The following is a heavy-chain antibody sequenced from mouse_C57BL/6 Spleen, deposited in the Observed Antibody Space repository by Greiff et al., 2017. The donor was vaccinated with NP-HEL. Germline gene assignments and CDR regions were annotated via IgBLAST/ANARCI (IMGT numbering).Heavy chain of an antibody. CDR2: FYPGSGSI. D-gene: IGHD1-1*01. CDR3: ARHEEGITTVVGAFDY. J-gene: IGHJ2*01. CDR1: GYTFTEYT. Sequence: VHVKQSGAELVKPGASVKLSCKASGYTFTEYTIHWVKQRSGQGLEWIGWFYPGSGSIKYNEKFKDKATLTADKSSSTVYMELSRLTSEDSAVYFCARHEEGITTVVGAFDYWGQGTTLTVSS. V-gene: IGHV1-62-2*01.